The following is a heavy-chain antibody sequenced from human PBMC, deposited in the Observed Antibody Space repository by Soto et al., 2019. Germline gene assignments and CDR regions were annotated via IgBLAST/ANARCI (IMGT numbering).Heavy chain of an antibody. CDR1: GFNLRTFG. D-gene: IGHD3-10*01. Sequence: QMRLVESGGGVVQPGRSLRLSCAASGFNLRTFGMHWVRQAPGQGLEWVALISYDGNDKEYADSVKGRFTISRDNSQKTLTLQMNSLRVEDTAIDYWARGSGWLQFFSGGQGTLVTVSS. CDR2: ISYDGNDK. J-gene: IGHJ4*02. CDR3: ARGSGWLQFFS. V-gene: IGHV3-33*01.